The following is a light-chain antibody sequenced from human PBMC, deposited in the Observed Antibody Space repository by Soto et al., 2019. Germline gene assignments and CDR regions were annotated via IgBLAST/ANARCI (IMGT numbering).Light chain of an antibody. CDR2: GAS. CDR1: QSVSSNY. V-gene: IGKV3-20*01. Sequence: EIVLTQSPGTLSLSPGERATLSCSASQSVSSNYLAWYQQRPGQPPRLLISGASSRATGIPDRFSGSGSGTDFTLTISRLEPEDFAVYHCQQYGGAPWTFGQGTKVEIQ. J-gene: IGKJ1*01. CDR3: QQYGGAPWT.